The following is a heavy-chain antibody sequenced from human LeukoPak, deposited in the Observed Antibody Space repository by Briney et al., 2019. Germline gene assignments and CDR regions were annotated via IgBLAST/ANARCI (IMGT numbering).Heavy chain of an antibody. CDR1: GFTFSSYS. Sequence: GGSLRLSCAASGFTFSSYSMNWVRQAPGKGLEWVSYISSSSSTIYYADSVKGRFTISRDNAKNSLYLQMNSLRAEDTAAYYCARDLSVLPSWGSRWEYFQHWGQGTLVTVSS. D-gene: IGHD3-16*01. J-gene: IGHJ1*01. CDR3: ARDLSVLPSWGSRWEYFQH. CDR2: ISSSSSTI. V-gene: IGHV3-48*01.